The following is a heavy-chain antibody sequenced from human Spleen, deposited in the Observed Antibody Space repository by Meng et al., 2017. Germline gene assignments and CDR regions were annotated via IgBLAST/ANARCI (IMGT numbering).Heavy chain of an antibody. CDR2: ISGSGGST. CDR3: AKDLDFWSGYYQYYFDY. Sequence: GESLKISCAASGFTFSSYAMSWVRQAPGKGLEWVSAISGSGGSTYYADSVKGRFTISRDNSKNTLYLQMNSLRAEDTAVYYCAKDLDFWSGYYQYYFDYWGQGTLVTVSS. J-gene: IGHJ4*02. D-gene: IGHD3-3*01. V-gene: IGHV3-23*01. CDR1: GFTFSSYA.